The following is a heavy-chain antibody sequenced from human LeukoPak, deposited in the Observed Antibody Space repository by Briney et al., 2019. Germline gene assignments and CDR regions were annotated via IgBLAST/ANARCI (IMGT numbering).Heavy chain of an antibody. D-gene: IGHD6-19*01. CDR2: IRPSGDNT. V-gene: IGHV3-23*01. CDR3: ARVAGWHWFDP. Sequence: GGAPRLSCAASGFTFSSYDMTWVRQAPGRGLEWVSSIRPSGDNTYYGDSVKGRFTISRDNSKNTVYLQMNNMRVDDTAVYYCARVAGWHWFDPWGQGTLVTVSS. CDR1: GFTFSSYD. J-gene: IGHJ5*02.